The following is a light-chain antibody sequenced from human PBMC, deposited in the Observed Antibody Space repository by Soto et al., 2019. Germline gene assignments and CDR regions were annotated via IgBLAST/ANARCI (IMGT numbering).Light chain of an antibody. CDR2: DAT. CDR3: LLSHSGTRV. CDR1: TGPVTSDHF. J-gene: IGLJ3*02. V-gene: IGLV7-46*01. Sequence: QAVVTQEPSLTVSPGGTVTLTCCSSTGPVTSDHFPYWLQQRPGQAPRTLIYDATNRQSWTPARFSGSLLGGKAALTLSRAQPEDEAEYYCLLSHSGTRVFGGGTKVTVL.